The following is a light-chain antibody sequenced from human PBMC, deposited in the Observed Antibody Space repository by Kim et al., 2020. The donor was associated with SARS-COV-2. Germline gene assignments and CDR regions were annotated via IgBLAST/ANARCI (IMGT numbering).Light chain of an antibody. J-gene: IGLJ2*01. CDR3: QAWDSSTGVV. CDR2: QDS. Sequence: VSPGQTARITCSGDKLGDKYACCYQQKPGRSPVLVIYQDSKRPSGIPERFSGSNSGNTATLTISGTQTMNVADYYCQAWDSSTGVVFGGGPQLTVL. CDR1: KLGDKY. V-gene: IGLV3-1*01.